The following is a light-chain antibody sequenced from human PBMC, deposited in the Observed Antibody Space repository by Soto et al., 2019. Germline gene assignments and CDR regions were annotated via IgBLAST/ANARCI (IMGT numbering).Light chain of an antibody. CDR1: TGAVTSDHY. CDR2: RTS. V-gene: IGLV7-43*01. CDR3: LLYYGGAHLGV. J-gene: IGLJ2*01. Sequence: QAVVTQEPSLTVSPGGTVTLTCASSTGAVTSDHYPNWFQQKAGQAPRALISRTSNKHSWTPARFSGSLLGGKAALTLSGVQPEDEAEYYCLLYYGGAHLGVFGGGTTLTVL.